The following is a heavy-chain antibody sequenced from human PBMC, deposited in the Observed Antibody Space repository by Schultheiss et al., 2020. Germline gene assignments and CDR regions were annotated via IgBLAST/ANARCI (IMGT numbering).Heavy chain of an antibody. Sequence: ASVKVSCKASGYTFTGYYMHWVRQAPGQGLEWMGRINPNSGGTNYAQKFQGRVTMTRDTSISTAYMELSRLRSDDTAVYYCARVECGYCSGTGIIQHWGHGTLVTVSS. CDR2: INPNSGGT. D-gene: IGHD2-15*01. J-gene: IGHJ1*01. V-gene: IGHV1-2*06. CDR1: GYTFTGYY. CDR3: ARVECGYCSGTGIIQH.